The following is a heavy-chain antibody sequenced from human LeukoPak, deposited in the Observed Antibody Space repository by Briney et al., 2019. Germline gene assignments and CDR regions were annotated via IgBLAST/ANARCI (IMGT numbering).Heavy chain of an antibody. CDR3: ARRVYDSSGIDY. V-gene: IGHV4-59*05. D-gene: IGHD3-22*01. Sequence: SETLSLTCTVSGGSISSYYWSWIRQPPGKGLEWIGSIYYSGSTYYNPSLKSRVTISVDTSKNQFSLKLSSVTAADTAVYYCARRVYDSSGIDYWGQGTLVTVSS. CDR1: GGSISSYY. J-gene: IGHJ4*02. CDR2: IYYSGST.